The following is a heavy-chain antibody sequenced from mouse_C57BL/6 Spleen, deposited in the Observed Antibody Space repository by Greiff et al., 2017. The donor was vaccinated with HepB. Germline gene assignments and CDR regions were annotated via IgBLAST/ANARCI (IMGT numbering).Heavy chain of an antibody. CDR1: GYTFTSYR. CDR2: IYPSDSET. CDR3: ARRGSKGGFDY. D-gene: IGHD1-1*01. J-gene: IGHJ2*01. Sequence: QVQLQQSGAELVRPGSSVKLSCKASGYTFTSYRMDWVKQRPGQGLEWIGNIYPSDSETHYNQKFKDKATLTVDKSSSTAYMQLSSLTSEDSAVYYCARRGSKGGFDYWGQGTTLTVSS. V-gene: IGHV1-61*01.